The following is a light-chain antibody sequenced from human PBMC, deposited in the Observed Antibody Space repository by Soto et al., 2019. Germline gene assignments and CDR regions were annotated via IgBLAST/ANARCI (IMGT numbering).Light chain of an antibody. CDR3: SSYTSSRGYV. J-gene: IGLJ1*01. CDR1: SSDVGGYNY. Sequence: QAVVTQPASVSGSPGQSITISCTGTSSDVGGYNYVSWYQQHPGKAPKLMIYEVSNRPSGVSNRFSGSKSGNTASLTISGLQAEDEADYYCSSYTSSRGYVFGTGTKVTVL. V-gene: IGLV2-14*01. CDR2: EVS.